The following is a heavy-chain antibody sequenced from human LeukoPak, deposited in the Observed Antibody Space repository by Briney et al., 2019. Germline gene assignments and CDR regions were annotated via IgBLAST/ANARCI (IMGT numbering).Heavy chain of an antibody. CDR1: VFTLRRYL. D-gene: IGHD3-10*01. CDR2: IWYDGSNK. Sequence: GGSLRHSLVASVFTLRRYLMHGVGPAPSKEGAGVAVIWYDGSNKYYADSVKGRFIISRDSSKNTLYLQMNSLRAEDRAVYYCAKASGVPWADYAFDIWGQGTMVTVSS. J-gene: IGHJ3*02. CDR3: AKASGVPWADYAFDI. V-gene: IGHV3-30*02.